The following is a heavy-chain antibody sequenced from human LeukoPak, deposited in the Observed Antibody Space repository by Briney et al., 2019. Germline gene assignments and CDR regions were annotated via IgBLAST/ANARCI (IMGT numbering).Heavy chain of an antibody. CDR1: GXXFXXXW. CDR3: XRXGRGPPYYYYGMDV. J-gene: IGHJ6*02. CDR2: IXXXXSSX. Sequence: GGSLRLSCAAXGXXFXXXWXXXXXXAPGXXLXXVXXIXXXXSSXSYADSXKGRFTISRDNAKNTLYLQMNSLRAEDTAVYYCXRXGRGPPYYYYGMDVWGQGTTVTVSS. V-gene: IGHV3-74*01.